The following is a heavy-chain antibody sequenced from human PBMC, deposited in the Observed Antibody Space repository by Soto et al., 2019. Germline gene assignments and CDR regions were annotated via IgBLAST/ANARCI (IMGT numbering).Heavy chain of an antibody. CDR3: ARGGLYDLWSGLFD. CDR2: MHDSGTT. V-gene: IGHV4-30-4*01. Sequence: QAQLQESGPGLVMPSQTLSLSCSVSGASVTSGDYYWNWIRQTPGTGLEWLGYMHDSGTTSYNPSLKRRVRISRGTSTNQFSLKLTSVSAADTAVYFCARGGLYDLWSGLFDWGQGIRFTVSS. D-gene: IGHD3-3*01. J-gene: IGHJ4*02. CDR1: GASVTSGDYY.